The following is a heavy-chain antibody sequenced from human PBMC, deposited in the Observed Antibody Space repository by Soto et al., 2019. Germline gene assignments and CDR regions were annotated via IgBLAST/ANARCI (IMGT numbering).Heavy chain of an antibody. CDR2: INHSGST. CDR1: GGSFSGYY. CDR3: ARGRIRALVATSFHFDY. V-gene: IGHV4-34*01. Sequence: SETLSLTCAVYGGSFSGYYWSWIRQPPGKGLEWIGEINHSGSTNYNPSLKRRVTISVATSKNQFSLKLGSVTAADTAVYYCARGRIRALVATSFHFDYWGQGTLVTVSS. J-gene: IGHJ4*02. D-gene: IGHD5-12*01.